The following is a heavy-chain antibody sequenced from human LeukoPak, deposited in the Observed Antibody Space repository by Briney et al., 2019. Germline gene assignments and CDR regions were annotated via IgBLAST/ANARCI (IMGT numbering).Heavy chain of an antibody. D-gene: IGHD2-2*03. Sequence: PGGSLRLSCAASGFTFNSYGMNWVRQAPGKGLEWVAFVRYDGSNKHYADSVKGRFTISRDNSNNTLYLQMDSLGTEDTAVYYCAKDDWIFSKAFDIWGQGTMVTVSS. CDR3: AKDDWIFSKAFDI. CDR2: VRYDGSNK. CDR1: GFTFNSYG. V-gene: IGHV3-30*02. J-gene: IGHJ3*02.